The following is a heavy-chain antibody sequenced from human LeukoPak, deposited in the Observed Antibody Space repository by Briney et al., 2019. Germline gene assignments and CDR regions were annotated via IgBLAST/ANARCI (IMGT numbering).Heavy chain of an antibody. J-gene: IGHJ3*02. CDR3: ARVIVQAYRDAFDI. CDR1: GFTFSSYW. D-gene: IGHD2-8*01. V-gene: IGHV3-74*01. CDR2: INTDGSST. Sequence: GGSLRLSCAASGFTFSSYWMHWVRQAPGKGLVWVSRINTDGSSTSYADSVKGRFTISRDNAKNTLYLQMNSLRAEDTAVYYCARVIVQAYRDAFDIWGQGTMVTVSS.